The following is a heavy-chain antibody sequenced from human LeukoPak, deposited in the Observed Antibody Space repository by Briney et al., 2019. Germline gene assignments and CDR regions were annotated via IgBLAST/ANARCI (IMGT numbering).Heavy chain of an antibody. CDR2: IYHSGST. J-gene: IGHJ4*02. D-gene: IGHD2-2*01. CDR3: ARADDALNFDY. CDR1: GGSISSGGYY. V-gene: IGHV4-30-2*01. Sequence: PSETLSLTCTVSGGSISSGGYYWSWIRQPPGKGLEWIGYIYHSGSTYYNPSLKSRVTISVDRSKNQFSLKLSSVTAADTAVYYCARADDALNFDYWGQGTLVTVSS.